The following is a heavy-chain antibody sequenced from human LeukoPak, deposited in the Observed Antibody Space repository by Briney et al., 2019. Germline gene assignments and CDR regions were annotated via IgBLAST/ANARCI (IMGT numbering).Heavy chain of an antibody. CDR2: ISYDGSNK. Sequence: GGSLRLSCAASGFTFTTYWMTWVRQAPGKGLEWVAVISYDGSNKYYADSVKGRFTISRDNSKNTLYLQMNSLRAEDTAVYYCARDKTEALVGDYWGQGTLVTVSS. J-gene: IGHJ4*02. D-gene: IGHD2-15*01. CDR1: GFTFTTYW. V-gene: IGHV3-30*03. CDR3: ARDKTEALVGDY.